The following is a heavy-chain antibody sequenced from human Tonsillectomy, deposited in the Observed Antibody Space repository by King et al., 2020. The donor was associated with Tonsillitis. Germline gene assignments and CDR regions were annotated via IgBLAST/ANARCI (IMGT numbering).Heavy chain of an antibody. CDR1: GFTFTSYA. V-gene: IGHV3-33*08. J-gene: IGHJ5*02. CDR3: ARDPWGVGATSWFHP. Sequence: VQLVESGGGVVQPGRSLRLSCSASGFTFTSYAMHWVRQAPGKGLEWVAVIWFDGSQKYYADSVQGRFTISRDNSKKTLYLEMNSLRVDDTAIYHCARDPWGVGATSWFHPWGQGTLVIVS. CDR2: IWFDGSQK. D-gene: IGHD1-26*01.